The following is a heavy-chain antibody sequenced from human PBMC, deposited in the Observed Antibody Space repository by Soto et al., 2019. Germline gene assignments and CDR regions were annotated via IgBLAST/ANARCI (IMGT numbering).Heavy chain of an antibody. J-gene: IGHJ4*02. CDR1: GFSFRNYA. CDR2: ISTGGADT. V-gene: IGHV3-23*01. D-gene: IGHD2-15*01. Sequence: PGGSLRLSCAASGFSFRNYAMSWVRQAPGKGLQWVSAISTGGADTPYADSVKGRFTISRDNSKNTLYLQMNSLTADDTAVYHCARQLGYCSDGTCYFDYWGQGTEVTVSS. CDR3: ARQLGYCSDGTCYFDY.